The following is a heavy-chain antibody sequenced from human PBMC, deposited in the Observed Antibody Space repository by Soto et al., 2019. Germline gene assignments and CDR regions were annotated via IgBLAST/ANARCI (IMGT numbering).Heavy chain of an antibody. CDR3: ARGSGGDPRFDAFDI. J-gene: IGHJ3*02. D-gene: IGHD2-21*02. CDR1: GFTVSSNY. CDR2: IYSGGST. V-gene: IGHV3-66*01. Sequence: EVQLVESGGGLVQTGGSLRLSCAASGFTVSSNYMTWVRQAPGKGLEWVSVIYSGGSTYYADSVKGRFTISRDNSKNTLFLQMSSLRAEDTAVYYCARGSGGDPRFDAFDIWGQGTMVTVSS.